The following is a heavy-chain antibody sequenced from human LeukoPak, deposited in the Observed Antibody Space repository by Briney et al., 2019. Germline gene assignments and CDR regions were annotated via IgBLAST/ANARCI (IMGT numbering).Heavy chain of an antibody. CDR1: GFTFSSYG. Sequence: PGGSLRLSCAASGFTFSSYGMHWVRQAPGKGLEWAAVISYDGSNKYYADSVKGRFTISRDNSKNTLYLQMNSLRAEDTAVYYCAKKALDYDFWSGPDVWGQGTTVTVSS. J-gene: IGHJ6*02. D-gene: IGHD3-3*01. CDR2: ISYDGSNK. V-gene: IGHV3-30*18. CDR3: AKKALDYDFWSGPDV.